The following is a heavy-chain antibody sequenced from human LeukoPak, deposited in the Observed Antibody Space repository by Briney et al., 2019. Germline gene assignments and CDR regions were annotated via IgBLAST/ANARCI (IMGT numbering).Heavy chain of an antibody. CDR1: GFTFSSYG. CDR3: AKDFTDDAFDI. V-gene: IGHV3-30*18. CDR2: ISYDGSNK. Sequence: GGSLRLSCAASGFTFSSYGMHWVRQAPGKGLEWVAVISYDGSNKYYADSVKGRFTISRDNFKNTLYLQMNSLRAEDTAVYYCAKDFTDDAFDIWGQGTMVTVSS. J-gene: IGHJ3*02.